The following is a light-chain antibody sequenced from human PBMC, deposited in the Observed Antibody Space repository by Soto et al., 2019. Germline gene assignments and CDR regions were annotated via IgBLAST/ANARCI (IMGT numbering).Light chain of an antibody. V-gene: IGLV1-40*01. CDR3: QSFDSSLSEV. J-gene: IGLJ3*02. CDR1: SSNIGAGYD. CDR2: ANN. Sequence: QSVLTQPPSVSGAPGQRVTISCTGSSSNIGAGYDVHWYRQLPGRAPKLLIYANNIRPSGVPDRFSGSKSGTSASLAIAGLQAEDEADYYCQSFDSSLSEVFGGGTKLTVL.